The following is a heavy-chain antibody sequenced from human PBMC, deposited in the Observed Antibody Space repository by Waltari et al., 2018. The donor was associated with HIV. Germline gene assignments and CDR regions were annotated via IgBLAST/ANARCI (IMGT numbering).Heavy chain of an antibody. V-gene: IGHV3-48*02. CDR1: GFSFNTSP. J-gene: IGHJ6*02. D-gene: IGHD3-9*01. Sequence: EVQLVESGGGSVRPGGSLRLYCAASGFSFNTSPMNGVRQAPGKGLEWVSYISSKSDPIDYADSVKGRFTISRDNAKNSLYLQMNSLRDDDTAVYYCARGLHRGGHYFGMDVWGRGTTVIVSS. CDR2: ISSKSDPI. CDR3: ARGLHRGGHYFGMDV.